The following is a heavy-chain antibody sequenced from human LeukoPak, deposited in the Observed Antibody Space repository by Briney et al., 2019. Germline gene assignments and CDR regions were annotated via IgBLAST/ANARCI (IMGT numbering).Heavy chain of an antibody. J-gene: IGHJ4*02. V-gene: IGHV3-7*05. CDR2: IKPDGSEK. CDR1: GFTFSGYW. Sequence: GGSLRLSCAASGFTFSGYWMAWVRQAPGKGLEWVANIKPDGSEKFYVDPVKGRFTISRDNAKDSLYLQMSSLSAEDTAVYYCARTSSGLYYFDYWGQGTLVTVSS. CDR3: ARTSSGLYYFDY. D-gene: IGHD3-22*01.